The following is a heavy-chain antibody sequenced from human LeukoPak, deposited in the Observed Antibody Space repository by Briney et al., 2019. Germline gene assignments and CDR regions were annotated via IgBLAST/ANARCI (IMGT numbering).Heavy chain of an antibody. CDR1: GFTFRGYT. Sequence: PGGSLRLSCGASGFTFRGYTMHWVRQAPGKGLQWVAVISWDGNKKFYADSVEGRFTISRDNSENTLSLQMNSLRLEDTALYYCAREEGNSTSWGYFDYWGQGTLVTVSS. D-gene: IGHD6-13*01. CDR3: AREEGNSTSWGYFDY. V-gene: IGHV3-30*04. CDR2: ISWDGNKK. J-gene: IGHJ4*02.